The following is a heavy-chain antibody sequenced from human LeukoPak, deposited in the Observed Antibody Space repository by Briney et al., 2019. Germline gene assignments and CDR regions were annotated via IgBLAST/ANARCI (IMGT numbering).Heavy chain of an antibody. CDR2: INPNSGGT. CDR1: GYTFTGYY. J-gene: IGHJ4*02. CDR3: ARGLDRGIVGAPY. V-gene: IGHV1-2*02. D-gene: IGHD1-26*01. Sequence: ASVKVSCKASGYTFTGYYMHWVRQAPGQGLEWMGWINPNSGGTNYAQKFQGRVTMTRDTSISTAYMELSSLRSEDTAVYYCARGLDRGIVGAPYWGQGTLVTVSS.